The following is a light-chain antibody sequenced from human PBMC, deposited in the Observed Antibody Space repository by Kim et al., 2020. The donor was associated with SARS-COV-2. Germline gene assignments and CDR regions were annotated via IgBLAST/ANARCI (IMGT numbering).Light chain of an antibody. CDR2: LGS. V-gene: IGKV2-28*01. J-gene: IGKJ1*01. CDR1: QSLLHSNGYNY. Sequence: DIVMTQSPLPLPVTPGEPASISCRSSQSLLHSNGYNYLDWYLQKPGQSPQLLIYLGSNRASGVPDRFSGSGSGTDFTLKISRVEAEDVGVYYCMQALQTPRTFGQGPKVDIK. CDR3: MQALQTPRT.